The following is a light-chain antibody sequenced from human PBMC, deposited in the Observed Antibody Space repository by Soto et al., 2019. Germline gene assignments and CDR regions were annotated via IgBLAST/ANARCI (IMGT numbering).Light chain of an antibody. CDR1: SSDVGNYDF. Sequence: QSALTQPASVSGSPGQSITISCTGTSSDVGNYDFVSWYQQHPGTAPKLIIYEVNKRPSGASYHFSGSKSGNTASLTISGLQADDEADYFCSSFTRSDTWVIGGGTKVTVL. CDR3: SSFTRSDTWV. J-gene: IGLJ3*02. CDR2: EVN. V-gene: IGLV2-14*01.